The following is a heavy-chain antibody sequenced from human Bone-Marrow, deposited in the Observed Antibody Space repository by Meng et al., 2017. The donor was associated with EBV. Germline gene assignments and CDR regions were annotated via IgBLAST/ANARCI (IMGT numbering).Heavy chain of an antibody. Sequence: GQAGDGGKKPGSSVKVSCKASGGTFSSYAISLVRQAPGQGLEWMGGIIPIFGTANYAQKFQGRVTITADESTSTAYMELSSLRSEDTAVYYCARGGTYYYGSGSYREYFQHWGQGTLVTVSS. V-gene: IGHV1-69*01. J-gene: IGHJ1*01. CDR2: IIPIFGTA. CDR3: ARGGTYYYGSGSYREYFQH. CDR1: GGTFSSYA. D-gene: IGHD3-10*01.